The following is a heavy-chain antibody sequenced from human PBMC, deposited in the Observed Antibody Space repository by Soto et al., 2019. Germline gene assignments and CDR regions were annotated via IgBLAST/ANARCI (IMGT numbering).Heavy chain of an antibody. CDR2: ISGSGDIT. V-gene: IGHV3-23*01. CDR1: GFTFRSYA. D-gene: IGHD3-22*01. J-gene: IGHJ4*02. Sequence: GGSLRLSCIGSGFTFRSYAISWVRQAPGKGLEWVAGISGSGDITYSADSVTGRFTISRDNSKNTLYLQMRSLRAEDAAAYYCVKWHTSNFDSLPFTGFDFWGQGTQVTVSS. CDR3: VKWHTSNFDSLPFTGFDF.